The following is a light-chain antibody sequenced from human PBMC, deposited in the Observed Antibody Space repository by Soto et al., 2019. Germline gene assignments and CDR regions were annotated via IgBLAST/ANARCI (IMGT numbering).Light chain of an antibody. CDR1: QSISSY. Sequence: DIQMTQSPSSLSASVGARVTITCRASQSISSYLNWYQQKPGKAPKLLIYAASSLQSGVPSRFSGSGSGTDFTLTISSLQPEDFATYYCQQSYSTPLTCGGGTKVDIK. V-gene: IGKV1-39*01. CDR2: AAS. CDR3: QQSYSTPLT. J-gene: IGKJ4*01.